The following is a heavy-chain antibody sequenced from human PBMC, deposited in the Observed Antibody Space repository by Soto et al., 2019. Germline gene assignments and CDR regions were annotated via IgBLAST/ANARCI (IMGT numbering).Heavy chain of an antibody. V-gene: IGHV3-21*01. J-gene: IGHJ4*02. CDR2: ISSGSDYI. CDR3: ARSPGRDGYNNFDY. Sequence: GGSLRLSCAASRFTFSIYSMNWVRQAPGKGLEWISSISSGSDYIYYADSVKGRFTISRDNAKSSLYLQMNSLRAEDTAVYYCARSPGRDGYNNFDYWGQGILVTVFS. D-gene: IGHD5-12*01. CDR1: RFTFSIYS.